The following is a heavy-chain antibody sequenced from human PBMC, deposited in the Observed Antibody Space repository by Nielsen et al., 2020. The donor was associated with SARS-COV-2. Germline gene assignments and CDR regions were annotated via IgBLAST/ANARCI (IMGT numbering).Heavy chain of an antibody. CDR3: ARAGYSTTWGFDY. CDR1: GFTFSSYG. V-gene: IGHV3-21*01. D-gene: IGHD6-13*01. J-gene: IGHJ4*02. Sequence: GESLKISRAASGFTFSSYGINWVRQAPGKGLEWVSSISSSSSYKHYADSVKGRFTISRDNAQNSLYLQMNSLRAEDTAVYYCARAGYSTTWGFDYWGQGTLVTVSS. CDR2: ISSSSSYK.